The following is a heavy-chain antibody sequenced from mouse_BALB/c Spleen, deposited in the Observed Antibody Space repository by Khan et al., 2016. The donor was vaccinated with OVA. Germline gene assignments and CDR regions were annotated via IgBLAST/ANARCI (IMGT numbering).Heavy chain of an antibody. CDR1: GYTFTDYA. V-gene: IGHV1S137*01. Sequence: QVQLKQSGPELVRPGVSVKISCKGSGYTFTDYAMHWVKQSHAKSLEWIGVIGTYYGHTDYNQKFKGKATMTVDKSSSTAYMELARLTSEDSAIYYCARGGRFAYWGQGTLVTVSA. D-gene: IGHD3-3*01. CDR2: IGTYYGHT. CDR3: ARGGRFAY. J-gene: IGHJ3*01.